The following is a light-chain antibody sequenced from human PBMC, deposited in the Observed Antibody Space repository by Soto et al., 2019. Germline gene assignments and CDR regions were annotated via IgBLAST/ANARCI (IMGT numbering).Light chain of an antibody. Sequence: VLTQSPATLSLSPGERAPPSCRSSQSVSSYLAWYQQKPGQAPRLLIYDTSNRATGVPARFSGSGSGTDFTLTISSLEPEDCAIYYCQQRQYWPPITFGQGTRLEIK. CDR2: DTS. CDR3: QQRQYWPPIT. V-gene: IGKV3-11*01. CDR1: QSVSSY. J-gene: IGKJ5*01.